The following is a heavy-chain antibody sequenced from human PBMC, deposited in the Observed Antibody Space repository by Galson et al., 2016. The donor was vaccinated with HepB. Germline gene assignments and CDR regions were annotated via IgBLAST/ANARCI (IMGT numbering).Heavy chain of an antibody. Sequence: SLRLSCAASGFSFSNSGMSWVRQAPGRGLEWVSVITRSGDATHYADFVKGRFTISRDNSKTTLYLYMNNLTAGDTAIYYCGKHGGFDYWGQGALVTVSS. CDR1: GFSFSNSG. D-gene: IGHD3-16*01. V-gene: IGHV3-23*01. CDR2: ITRSGDAT. J-gene: IGHJ4*02. CDR3: GKHGGFDY.